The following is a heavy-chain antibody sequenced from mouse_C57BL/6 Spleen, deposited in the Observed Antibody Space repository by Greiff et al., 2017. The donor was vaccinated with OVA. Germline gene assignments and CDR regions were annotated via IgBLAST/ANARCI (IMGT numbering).Heavy chain of an antibody. CDR2: INPNNGGT. CDR1: GYTFTDYY. D-gene: IGHD1-1*01. J-gene: IGHJ4*01. V-gene: IGHV1-26*01. CDR3: ARRGGTVVDYYAMDY. Sequence: VQLKQSGPELVKPGASVKISCKASGYTFTDYYMNWVKQSHGKSLEWIGDINPNNGGTSYNQKFKGKATLTVDKSSSTAYMELRSLTSEDSAVYYCARRGGTVVDYYAMDYWGQGTSVTVSS.